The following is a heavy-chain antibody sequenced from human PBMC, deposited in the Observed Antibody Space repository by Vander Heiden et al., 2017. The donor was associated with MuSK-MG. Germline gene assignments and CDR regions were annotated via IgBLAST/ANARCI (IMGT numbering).Heavy chain of an antibody. V-gene: IGHV4-31*03. J-gene: IGHJ4*02. CDR2: IYDRWNT. D-gene: IGHD3-3*01. Sequence: QVQLQESGPGLVKPAQTLSLTCTVSVASISSGDQYWSWIRQHPGRGPEWIGFIYDRWNTYYNPSLKSRVTISLDTSKNQFSLNLSSVTAADTAVYYWARQGITLFGVAHFDYWGQGTLGTGSS. CDR3: ARQGITLFGVAHFDY. CDR1: VASISSGDQY.